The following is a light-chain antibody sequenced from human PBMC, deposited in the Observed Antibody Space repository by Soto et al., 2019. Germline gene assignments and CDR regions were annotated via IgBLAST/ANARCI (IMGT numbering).Light chain of an antibody. Sequence: EIVLTQSPGTLSLSPGERATLSCRASQSISSSYLAWYQQKPGQAPRLLIYGASSRATGIPDRFSGSGSGTDFTLTIIRLEPEVFAVYYCQQYGSSRWTIGQGTKVEIK. J-gene: IGKJ1*01. CDR2: GAS. CDR1: QSISSSY. CDR3: QQYGSSRWT. V-gene: IGKV3-20*01.